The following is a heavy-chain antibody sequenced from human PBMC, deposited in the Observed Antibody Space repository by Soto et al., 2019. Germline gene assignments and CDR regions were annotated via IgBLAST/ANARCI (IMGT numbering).Heavy chain of an antibody. CDR3: ARVGLYGWDFDH. Sequence: GGSLRLSCAASEFSFRSYWMTWFRQAPGKGLEWVALINEDGSQKYYVGSVKGRFIISRDNAKDSVYMQMDSLIAGDTAVYFGARVGLYGWDFDHWGQGTLVTVSS. CDR1: EFSFRSYW. J-gene: IGHJ4*02. D-gene: IGHD3-10*01. V-gene: IGHV3-7*01. CDR2: INEDGSQK.